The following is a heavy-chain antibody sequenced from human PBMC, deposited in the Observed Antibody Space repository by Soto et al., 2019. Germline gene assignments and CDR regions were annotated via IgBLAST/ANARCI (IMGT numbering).Heavy chain of an antibody. Sequence: PSETLSLTCTVSGGSISTYYWSWIRQSPGKGLEWIDYIHYSGNTMYNPSLESRVTMSVDTSKNHFSLQVTSVTAADTAVYFCARSNLGGFNYGYIWGQGIQVTVSS. CDR1: GGSISTYY. CDR2: IHYSGNT. J-gene: IGHJ4*02. D-gene: IGHD5-18*01. V-gene: IGHV4-59*01. CDR3: ARSNLGGFNYGYI.